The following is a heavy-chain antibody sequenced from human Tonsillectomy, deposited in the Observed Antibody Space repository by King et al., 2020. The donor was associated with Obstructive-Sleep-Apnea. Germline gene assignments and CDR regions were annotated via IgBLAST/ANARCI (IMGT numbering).Heavy chain of an antibody. J-gene: IGHJ4*02. CDR3: ARGTKWLDIDY. CDR1: GYTFTSYD. CDR2: MNPNSGNT. V-gene: IGHV1-8*01. Sequence: QLVQSGAEVKKPGASVKVSCKAAGYTFTSYDSNWVRQSTGQGLEWMGLMNPNSGNTGYAQKFQGRVTMTGNTSISTAYMELSSLTSEDTAVYYCARGTKWLDIDYWGQGHLVTVSS. D-gene: IGHD6-19*01.